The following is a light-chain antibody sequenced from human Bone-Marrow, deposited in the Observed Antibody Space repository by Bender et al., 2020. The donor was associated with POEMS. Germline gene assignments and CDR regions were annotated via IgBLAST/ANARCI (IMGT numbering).Light chain of an antibody. Sequence: QSALTQPASVSGSPGQSITISCTGTSSDVGHYSLVSWYKQHPGKAPKLMIYEVSKRPSGVPDRFSGSNSGTSASLAISGLQSEDEADYYCATWDDSLNGPVFGGGTKLTVL. CDR1: SSDVGHYSL. V-gene: IGLV2-14*02. J-gene: IGLJ3*02. CDR3: ATWDDSLNGPV. CDR2: EVS.